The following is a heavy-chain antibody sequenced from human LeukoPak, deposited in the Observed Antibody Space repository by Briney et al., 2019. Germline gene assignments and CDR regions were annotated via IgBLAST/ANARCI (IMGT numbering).Heavy chain of an antibody. Sequence: PSETLSLTCAVSGGSFSVYYWSWIRQPPGKGLEWIGEINHSGSTNYNPSLKSRVTISVDTSKNQFSLKLSSVTAADTAVYYCARDPYYYDSSGYYGGPTNDYWGQGTLVTVSS. CDR2: INHSGST. D-gene: IGHD3-22*01. CDR1: GGSFSVYY. V-gene: IGHV4-34*01. CDR3: ARDPYYYDSSGYYGGPTNDY. J-gene: IGHJ4*02.